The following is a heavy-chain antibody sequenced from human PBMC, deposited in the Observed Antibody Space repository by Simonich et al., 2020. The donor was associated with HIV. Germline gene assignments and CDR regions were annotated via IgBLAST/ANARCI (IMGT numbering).Heavy chain of an antibody. CDR2: INPIGSP. CDR1: GGSFSGYH. D-gene: IGHD3-10*01. Sequence: QVQLQQWGAGLLKASETLSLTCAVYGGSFSGYHRSWIRQPPGKGLEWIGEINPIGSPNYNPSLTSRVTISLHTAKKQFSLKVNPVTAADTAVYYCATSSGGNEYWGQGTLVTVSS. CDR3: ATSSGGNEY. J-gene: IGHJ4*02. V-gene: IGHV4-34*01.